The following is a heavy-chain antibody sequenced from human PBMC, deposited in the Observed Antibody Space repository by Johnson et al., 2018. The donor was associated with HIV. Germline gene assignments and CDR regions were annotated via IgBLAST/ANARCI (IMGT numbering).Heavy chain of an antibody. Sequence: VQLVESGGGLVQPGGSLRLSCAASGISFSSYAMSWVRQAPGKGLEWVSAISDSGGSTYYADSVKGRFTISRDNSKKTLYLQMNSLRAEDTAVYYCAREGDMIVVVAAFDIWGQGTMVTVSS. V-gene: IGHV3-23*04. J-gene: IGHJ3*02. CDR1: GISFSSYA. D-gene: IGHD3-22*01. CDR2: ISDSGGST. CDR3: AREGDMIVVVAAFDI.